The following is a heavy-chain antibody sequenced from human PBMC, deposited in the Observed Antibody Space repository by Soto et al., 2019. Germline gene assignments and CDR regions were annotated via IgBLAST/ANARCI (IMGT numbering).Heavy chain of an antibody. Sequence: GGSLRLSCAASGFTFSSYWMSWVRQAPGKGLEWVANIKQDGSEKYYVDSVKGRFTISRDNAKNSLYLQMNSLRAEDTAVYYCARGYYDFWSGYLGSANYYYYGMDVWGQGTTVTVSS. D-gene: IGHD3-3*01. CDR1: GFTFSSYW. CDR3: ARGYYDFWSGYLGSANYYYYGMDV. V-gene: IGHV3-7*05. CDR2: IKQDGSEK. J-gene: IGHJ6*02.